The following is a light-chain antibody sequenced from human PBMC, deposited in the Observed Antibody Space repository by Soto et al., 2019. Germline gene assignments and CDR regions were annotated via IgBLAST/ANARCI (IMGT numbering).Light chain of an antibody. CDR1: QSVSSY. J-gene: IGKJ4*01. V-gene: IGKV3-11*01. Sequence: EMVLTQSPATLSLSPGERASLSCRASQSVSSYLAWYQQKPGQAPRLLIYDASNRATGIPARFSGSGSGTDFTLTISSLEPEDFAVYYCQHRYNWPLTFGGGTKVDNK. CDR3: QHRYNWPLT. CDR2: DAS.